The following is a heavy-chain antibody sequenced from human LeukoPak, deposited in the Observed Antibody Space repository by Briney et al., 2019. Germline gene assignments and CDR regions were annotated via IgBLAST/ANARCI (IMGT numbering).Heavy chain of an antibody. CDR2: IIPIFGTA. J-gene: IGHJ4*02. D-gene: IGHD3-10*01. V-gene: IGHV1-69*13. CDR3: ATRPRVLWFGEYHFDY. CDR1: GGTFSSYA. Sequence: SVKVSCKASGGTFSSYAISWVRQAPGQGLEWMGGIIPIFGTANYAQKFQGRVTITADESTSTAYMELSSLRSEDTAVYYCATRPRVLWFGEYHFDYWGQGTLVTVSS.